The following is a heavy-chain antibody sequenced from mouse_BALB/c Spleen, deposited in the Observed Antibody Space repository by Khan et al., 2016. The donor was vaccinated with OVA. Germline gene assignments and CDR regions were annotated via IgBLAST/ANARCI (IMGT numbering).Heavy chain of an antibody. D-gene: IGHD3-1*01. CDR3: ARHRGTARATVAMDY. V-gene: IGHV5-12-1*01. CDR2: ISSGGGST. Sequence: VQLVESGGGLVKPGGSLKLSCAASGFAFSSYDMSWVRQTPEKRLEWVAYISSGGGSTYYPDTVKGRFTISRDNAKNTLYLQMSSLKSEDTSMYYWARHRGTARATVAMDYWGQGTSVTVSS. CDR1: GFAFSSYD. J-gene: IGHJ4*01.